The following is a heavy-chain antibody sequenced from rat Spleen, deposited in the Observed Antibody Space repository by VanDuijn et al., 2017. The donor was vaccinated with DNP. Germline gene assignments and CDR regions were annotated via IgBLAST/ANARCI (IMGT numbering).Heavy chain of an antibody. CDR2: IWSGGRT. V-gene: IGHV2-15*01. J-gene: IGHJ3*01. D-gene: IGHD1-10*01. CDR3: TRLRQLEGFAY. CDR1: GFSLTSYG. Sequence: QVQLKESGPGLVQPSQTLSLTCTVSGFSLTSYGVSWVRQPPGKGLEWIGAIWSGGRTYFNSVFKSRLSISRDTSQSQVFLKVSSMQTEDTAIYFCTRLRQLEGFAYWGEGTLVTVSS.